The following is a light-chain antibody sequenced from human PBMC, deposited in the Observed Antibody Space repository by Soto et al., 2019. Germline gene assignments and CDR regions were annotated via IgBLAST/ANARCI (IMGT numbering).Light chain of an antibody. J-gene: IGKJ1*01. Sequence: DIQMTQSPSTLSASVGDAVTLTCRASQSISTSLAWYQQKPGKAPKFLIYNYNASRLERGVPSRFSGTGSGTEFTLTISSLQPDDLATLYCQQYNSYPWTFGQGTRVEIK. CDR3: QQYNSYPWT. V-gene: IGKV1-5*03. CDR2: NAS. CDR1: QSISTS.